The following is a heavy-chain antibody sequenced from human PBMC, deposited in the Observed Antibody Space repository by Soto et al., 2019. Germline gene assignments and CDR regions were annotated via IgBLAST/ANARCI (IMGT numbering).Heavy chain of an antibody. CDR2: IKSDGSST. CDR3: AGRNYMDV. V-gene: IGHV3-74*01. J-gene: IGHJ6*03. Sequence: GGSLRLSCAASRFTFSSYWMHWVRQAPGKGLLWVSRIKSDGSSTSYADSVKGRFTISRDNAKNTLYLQMNSLRAEDTALYYCAGRNYMDVWGKGTTVTVSS. CDR1: RFTFSSYW.